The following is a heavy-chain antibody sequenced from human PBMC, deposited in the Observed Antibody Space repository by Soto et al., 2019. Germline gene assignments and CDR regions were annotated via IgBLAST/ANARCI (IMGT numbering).Heavy chain of an antibody. J-gene: IGHJ6*02. V-gene: IGHV3-74*01. D-gene: IGHD2-15*01. CDR1: GFISSTYW. CDR3: ARDLGLLHCSGGSCYSAYYYYYGMDV. Sequence: GGSLRLSCAVSGFISSTYWLYWVRQDPGKGLVWVSRINSKGSRRDYADFVRGRFAISRDGARNTFYLQMNSLRAEDTAVYYCARDLGLLHCSGGSCYSAYYYYYGMDVWGQGTTVTVSS. CDR2: INSKGSRR.